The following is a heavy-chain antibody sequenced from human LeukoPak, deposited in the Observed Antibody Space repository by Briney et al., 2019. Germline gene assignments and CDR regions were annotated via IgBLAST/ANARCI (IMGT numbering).Heavy chain of an antibody. D-gene: IGHD3-9*01. Sequence: PGGSLRLSCAASGFSFRSAVMSWVRQAPGKGLEWISAIIESGSETYYADSVRGRFTISRDNPDNKLYLQMNSLRGEDTAVYYCAKEGGATGYVDLWGQGTLVTVSS. J-gene: IGHJ4*02. CDR3: AKEGGATGYVDL. CDR1: GFSFRSAV. CDR2: IIESGSET. V-gene: IGHV3-23*01.